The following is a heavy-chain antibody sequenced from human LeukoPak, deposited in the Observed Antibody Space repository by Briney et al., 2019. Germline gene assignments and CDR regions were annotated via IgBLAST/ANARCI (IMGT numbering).Heavy chain of an antibody. Sequence: GGSLRLSCAASGFTFSSYAMHWVRQAPGKGLEWVAVISYDGSNKYYADSVKGRFTISRDNSKNTLYPQMNSLRAEDTAVYYCARDFTTVIKGSFDYWGQGTLVTVSS. CDR2: ISYDGSNK. CDR3: ARDFTTVIKGSFDY. J-gene: IGHJ4*02. CDR1: GFTFSSYA. V-gene: IGHV3-30-3*01. D-gene: IGHD4-23*01.